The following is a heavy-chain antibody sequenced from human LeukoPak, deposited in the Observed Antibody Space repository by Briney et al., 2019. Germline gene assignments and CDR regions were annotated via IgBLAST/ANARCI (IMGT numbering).Heavy chain of an antibody. V-gene: IGHV4-39*07. J-gene: IGHJ5*02. D-gene: IGHD6-13*01. CDR2: IYYSGST. Sequence: NTSETLSLTCTVSGGSIRSGSFLWGWIRQPPGKGLEWIGSIYYSGSTYHNPSLKSRVTISVDTSKNQFSLKLSSVTAADTAVYYCASIAAAGTEGYNWFDPWGQGTLVTVSS. CDR3: ASIAAAGTEGYNWFDP. CDR1: GGSIRSGSFL.